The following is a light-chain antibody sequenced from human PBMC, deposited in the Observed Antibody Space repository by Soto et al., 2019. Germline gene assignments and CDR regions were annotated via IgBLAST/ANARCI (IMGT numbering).Light chain of an antibody. J-gene: IGLJ2*01. CDR1: SSDVGGYNY. CDR2: DVS. CDR3: SSYAGSNSVV. Sequence: QSVLTQPRSVSGSPGQSVTISCTGTSSDVGGYNYVSWYQQHPGKAPKLMIYDVSTLPSGVPDRFSGSKSGNTASLTISGLQAEDEADYYCSSYAGSNSVVFGGGTQLTVL. V-gene: IGLV2-11*01.